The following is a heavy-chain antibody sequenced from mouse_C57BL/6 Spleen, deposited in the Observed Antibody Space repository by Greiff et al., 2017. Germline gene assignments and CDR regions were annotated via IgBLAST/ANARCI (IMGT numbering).Heavy chain of an antibody. D-gene: IGHD1-1*01. CDR2: IEPADGAS. V-gene: IGHV14-2*01. J-gene: IGHJ4*01. CDR1: CFNNKDYY. Sequence: VQLKESGAALVKPGASVKLSCTAPCFNNKDYYMHWVKQRTEQGLEWIGRIEPADGASKCAPKFQGKATITADTSSNTAYLQLSSLTSEDTAVYYCARASSDYAMDYWGQGTSVTVSS. CDR3: ARASSDYAMDY.